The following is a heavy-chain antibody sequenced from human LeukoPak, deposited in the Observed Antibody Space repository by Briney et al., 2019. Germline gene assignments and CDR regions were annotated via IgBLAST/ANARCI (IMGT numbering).Heavy chain of an antibody. CDR2: ISGSGGSK. CDR1: GFTFSSYA. J-gene: IGHJ4*02. V-gene: IGHV3-23*01. D-gene: IGHD3-22*01. Sequence: PGGSLRLSCAASGFTFSSYAMSWVRQAPGKGLEWVSGISGSGGSKYYADSVKGRFTISRDNSKNTLYLQMTSLRAEDTAVYYCAKDQVWIVVGSFDYWGQGTLVTVSS. CDR3: AKDQVWIVVGSFDY.